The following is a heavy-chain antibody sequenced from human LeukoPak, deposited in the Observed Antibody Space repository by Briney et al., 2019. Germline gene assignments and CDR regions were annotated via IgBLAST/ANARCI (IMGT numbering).Heavy chain of an antibody. Sequence: SETLSLTCTVSGGSISSSSYYWGWIRQPPGKGLEWIGSIYYSGSTHYNPSLKSRVTISVDTSKNQFSLKLSSVTAADTAVYYCARGRGAGFDYWGQGTLVTVSS. CDR3: ARGRGAGFDY. CDR2: IYYSGST. V-gene: IGHV4-39*01. CDR1: GGSISSSSYY. J-gene: IGHJ4*02. D-gene: IGHD3-10*01.